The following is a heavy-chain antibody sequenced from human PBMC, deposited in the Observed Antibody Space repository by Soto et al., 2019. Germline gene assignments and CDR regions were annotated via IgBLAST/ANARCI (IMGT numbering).Heavy chain of an antibody. CDR2: IKPDNGDT. CDR3: ATSCRSGFDP. CDR1: GYPFRKYG. D-gene: IGHD3-10*01. V-gene: IGHV1-18*04. J-gene: IGHJ5*01. Sequence: QLQLVQPGAAVERPGASVRVSCKAYGYPFRKYGISWVRQAPGQGLDRMGCIKPDNGDTNYAQNFQGIVTMTTDTSSNTAYMYLRSLRSDITAVNYCATSCRSGFDPWGPGTLVSVYS.